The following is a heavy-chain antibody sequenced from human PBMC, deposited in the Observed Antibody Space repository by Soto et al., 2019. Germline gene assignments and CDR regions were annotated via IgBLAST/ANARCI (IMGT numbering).Heavy chain of an antibody. V-gene: IGHV1-8*01. CDR2: MNPNSGNT. CDR3: ARGRESIVVVTATLLDY. Sequence: QVKLVQSGAEVKKPGASVKVSCKASGYTFTSYDINWVRQATGQGLEWMGWMNPNSGNTGYAQKFQGRVTMTRNTSISTAYMELSSLRSEDTAVYYCARGRESIVVVTATLLDYWGQGTLVTVSS. J-gene: IGHJ4*02. D-gene: IGHD2-21*02. CDR1: GYTFTSYD.